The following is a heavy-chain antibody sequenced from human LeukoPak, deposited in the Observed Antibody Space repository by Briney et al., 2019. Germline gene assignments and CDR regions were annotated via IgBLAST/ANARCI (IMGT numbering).Heavy chain of an antibody. CDR1: GYTFTSYY. V-gene: IGHV1-46*01. CDR2: INPSGGST. CDR3: ARWGGDYDSSGYYGLWYFDY. D-gene: IGHD3-22*01. J-gene: IGHJ4*02. Sequence: ASVKVSCEASGYTFTSYYMHWVRQAPGQGLEWMGIINPSGGSTSYAQKFQGRVTMTRDTSTSTVYMELSSLRSEDTAVYYCARWGGDYDSSGYYGLWYFDYWGQGTLVTVSS.